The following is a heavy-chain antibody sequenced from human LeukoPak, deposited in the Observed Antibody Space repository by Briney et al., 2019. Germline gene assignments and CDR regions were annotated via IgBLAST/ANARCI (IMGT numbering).Heavy chain of an antibody. V-gene: IGHV3-30*18. CDR1: GFTFSSYG. CDR3: AKAPSRDWLFDS. Sequence: GSLRLSCAASGFTFSSYGMHWVRQAPGKGLEWVAVISYDGSNKYYADSVKGRFTISRDNSKNTLYLQMNSLRAEDTAVYYCAKAPSRDWLFDSWGQGALVTVSS. D-gene: IGHD3/OR15-3a*01. CDR2: ISYDGSNK. J-gene: IGHJ4*02.